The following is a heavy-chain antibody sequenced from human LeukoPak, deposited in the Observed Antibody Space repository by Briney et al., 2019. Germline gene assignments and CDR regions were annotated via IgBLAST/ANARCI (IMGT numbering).Heavy chain of an antibody. D-gene: IGHD2-15*01. CDR3: ASRVGGYCSGGSCYRFDY. V-gene: IGHV3-7*01. CDR2: IEQDGSEK. J-gene: IGHJ4*02. Sequence: GGSLRLSCAASGFTFSDYWMSWVRQAPGKGLEWVANIEQDGSEKYYVDSVKGRFTISRDNAKSSLYLQMNSLRAEDTAVYYCASRVGGYCSGGSCYRFDYWGQGTLVTVSS. CDR1: GFTFSDYW.